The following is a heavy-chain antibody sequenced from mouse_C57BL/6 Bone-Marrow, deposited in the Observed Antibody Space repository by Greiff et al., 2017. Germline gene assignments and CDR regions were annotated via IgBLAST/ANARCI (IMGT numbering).Heavy chain of an antibody. CDR3: ARSLYAMDY. V-gene: IGHV5-9*01. J-gene: IGHJ4*01. CDR2: ISGGGGNT. CDR1: GFTFSSYT. Sequence: EVKLMESGGGLVKPGGSLKLSCAASGFTFSSYTMSWVRQTPEKRLEWVATISGGGGNTYYPDSVKGRFTISRDNAKNTLYLQMSSLRSEDTALYYCARSLYAMDYWGQGTSVTVSS.